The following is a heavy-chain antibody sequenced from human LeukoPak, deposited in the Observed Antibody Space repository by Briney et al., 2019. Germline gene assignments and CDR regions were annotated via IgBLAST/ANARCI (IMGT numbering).Heavy chain of an antibody. CDR1: GYTFTDYY. V-gene: IGHV1-2*02. CDR3: ARDVDTAMGVDY. Sequence: ASVKVSCKASGYTFTDYYMHWVRQAPGQGLEWMGWINPNSGGTNYAQKFQGRVTMTRDTSISTAYMELSRLRSDDTAVYYCARDVDTAMGVDYRGQGTLVTVSS. CDR2: INPNSGGT. D-gene: IGHD5-18*01. J-gene: IGHJ4*02.